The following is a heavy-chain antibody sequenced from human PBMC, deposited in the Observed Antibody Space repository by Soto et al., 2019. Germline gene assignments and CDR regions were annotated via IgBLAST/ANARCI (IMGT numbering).Heavy chain of an antibody. D-gene: IGHD3-3*01. V-gene: IGHV1-18*01. CDR2: ISAYNCNT. Sequence: ASVKVSCKASGYTFTSYGISWVRQAPGQGLEWMGWISAYNCNTNYAQKLQGRVTMTTDTSTSTAYMELRSLRSDDTAVYYCARDLTTIFGVVIIPDEYWGQGTLFIVSS. J-gene: IGHJ4*02. CDR3: ARDLTTIFGVVIIPDEY. CDR1: GYTFTSYG.